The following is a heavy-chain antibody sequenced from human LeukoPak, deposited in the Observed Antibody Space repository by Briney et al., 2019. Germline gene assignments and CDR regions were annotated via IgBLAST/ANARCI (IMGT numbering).Heavy chain of an antibody. CDR3: ARTRPQDHGTSYMDV. Sequence: SETLSLTCDVSGDSISSDYWSCIRQSPEKGLEWIGFIFYSGTTTYNPSLQSRVTISVDTSKNKFYLKLTSVTAADTAVYYCARTRPQDHGTSYMDVWGKGTTVTVSS. D-gene: IGHD4-17*01. CDR2: IFYSGTT. J-gene: IGHJ6*03. CDR1: GDSISSDY. V-gene: IGHV4-59*08.